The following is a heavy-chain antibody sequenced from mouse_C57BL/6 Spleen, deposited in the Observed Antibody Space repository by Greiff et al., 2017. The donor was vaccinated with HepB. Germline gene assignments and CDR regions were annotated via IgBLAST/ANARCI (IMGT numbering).Heavy chain of an antibody. CDR2: IDPSDSET. D-gene: IGHD3-3*01. CDR3: ARRLGQGYFDV. J-gene: IGHJ1*03. CDR1: GYTFTSYW. Sequence: VQLQQPGAELVRPGSSVKLSCKASGYTFTSYWMHWVKQRPIQGLEWIGNIDPSDSETHYNQKFKDKATLTVDKSSSTAYMQLSSLTSEDSAVYYCARRLGQGYFDVWGTGTTVTVSS. V-gene: IGHV1-52*01.